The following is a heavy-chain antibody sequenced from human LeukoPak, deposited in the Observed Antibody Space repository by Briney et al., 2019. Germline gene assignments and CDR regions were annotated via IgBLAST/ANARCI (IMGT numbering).Heavy chain of an antibody. Sequence: GGSLRLSCAASGFTFSSYAMSWVRQAPGKGLEWVSAISGSGGSTYYADSVKGRFTISRDNSKNTLYLQMNSLRAEDTAVYYCAKDFGYDILTGHDYWGQGTLVTVSS. CDR3: AKDFGYDILTGHDY. CDR1: GFTFSSYA. V-gene: IGHV3-23*01. J-gene: IGHJ4*02. CDR2: ISGSGGST. D-gene: IGHD3-9*01.